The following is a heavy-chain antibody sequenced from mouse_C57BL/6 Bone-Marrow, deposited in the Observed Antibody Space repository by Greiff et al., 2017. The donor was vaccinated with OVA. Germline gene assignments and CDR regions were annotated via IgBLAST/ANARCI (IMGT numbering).Heavy chain of an antibody. V-gene: IGHV1-64*01. D-gene: IGHD1-1*01. CDR3: ARGFITTVEVAY. Sequence: QVQLQQSGAELVKPGASVKLSCKASGYTFTSYWMHWVKQRPGQGLEWIGMIHPNSGSTNYNEKFKSKATLTVDKASSTAYMQLSSLTSEDSAVYYCARGFITTVEVAYWGQGTLVTVSA. CDR1: GYTFTSYW. J-gene: IGHJ3*01. CDR2: IHPNSGST.